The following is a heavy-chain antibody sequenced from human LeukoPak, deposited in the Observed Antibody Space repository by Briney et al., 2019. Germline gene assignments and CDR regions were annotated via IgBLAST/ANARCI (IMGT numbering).Heavy chain of an antibody. Sequence: ASVKVSCKASGYTFTSYGISWVRQAPGQGLEWMGWISAYNGNTNYAQKLQGRVTMTTDTSTSTAYMELRSLRSDDTAVYYCARDQPDFWSGYTYFDYWGQGTLVTVSS. CDR1: GYTFTSYG. CDR2: ISAYNGNT. J-gene: IGHJ4*02. D-gene: IGHD3-3*01. CDR3: ARDQPDFWSGYTYFDY. V-gene: IGHV1-18*01.